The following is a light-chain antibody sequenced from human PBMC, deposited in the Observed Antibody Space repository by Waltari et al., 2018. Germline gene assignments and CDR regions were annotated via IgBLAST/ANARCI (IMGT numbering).Light chain of an antibody. CDR2: KAS. CDR1: QSINNW. J-gene: IGKJ2*01. CDR3: QQYKTYWS. Sequence: DIQMTQSPSTLSASVGDRVSITCRASQSINNWLAWYQHKPGKAPNLLIYKASSLESGVPSRFSGSGFGTEFTLTIRSLQPDDVATYYCQQYKTYWSFGQGTKLEIK. V-gene: IGKV1-5*03.